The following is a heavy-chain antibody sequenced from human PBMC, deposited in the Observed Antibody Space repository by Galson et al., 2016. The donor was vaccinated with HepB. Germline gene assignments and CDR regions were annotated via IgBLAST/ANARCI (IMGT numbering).Heavy chain of an antibody. CDR1: GFSLSTSGMC. Sequence: PALVKPPQTLTLTCTFSGFSLSTSGMCVSWIRQPPGKALEWLGIIDWEDDKYYTTSLRTRLTISKDTSKSQVVLTMTNMNPMDTGTYYCARAQYSCGSEVTETTGYYYGMDGWGQGTTVTVSS. D-gene: IGHD3-10*01. J-gene: IGHJ6*02. CDR2: IDWEDDK. CDR3: ARAQYSCGSEVTETTGYYYGMDG. V-gene: IGHV2-70*01.